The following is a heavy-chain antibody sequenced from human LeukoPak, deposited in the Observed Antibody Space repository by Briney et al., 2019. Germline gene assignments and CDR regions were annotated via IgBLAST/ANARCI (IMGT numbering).Heavy chain of an antibody. CDR3: ARDSAAPVDSSGYYYLSYADY. CDR2: ISSSSRYK. V-gene: IGHV3-21*01. D-gene: IGHD3-22*01. J-gene: IGHJ4*02. Sequence: GGSLRLSCAASGFTFSSYSMNWVRQAPGKGLEWVSSISSSSRYKYYADTVKGRSTISRNNAKNSLYLQMNSLRAEDTAVYYCARDSAAPVDSSGYYYLSYADYWGQGTLVTVSS. CDR1: GFTFSSYS.